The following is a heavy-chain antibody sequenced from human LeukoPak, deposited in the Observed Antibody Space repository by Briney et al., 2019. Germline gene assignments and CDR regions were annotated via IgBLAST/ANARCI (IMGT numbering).Heavy chain of an antibody. Sequence: SETLSLTCTVSGGSISSSSYYWGWIRQPPGKGLEWIGSIYYSGSTYYNPSLKSRVTISVDTSKNQFYLKLSSVTAADSAVYYCARHISGGNSGPVDYWGQGTLVTVSS. CDR1: GGSISSSSYY. CDR3: ARHISGGNSGPVDY. V-gene: IGHV4-39*01. D-gene: IGHD2-15*01. J-gene: IGHJ4*02. CDR2: IYYSGST.